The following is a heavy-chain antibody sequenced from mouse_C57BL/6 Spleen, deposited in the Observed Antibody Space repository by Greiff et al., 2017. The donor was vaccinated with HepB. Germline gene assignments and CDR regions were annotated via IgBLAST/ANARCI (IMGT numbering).Heavy chain of an antibody. Sequence: EVMLVESGGDLVKPGGSLKLSCAASGFTFSSYGMSWVRQTPDKRLEWVATISSGGSYTYYPDSVKGRFTISRDNAKNTLYLQMSSLKSEDTSMYYCAIRGIYYGNYYYAMDYWGQGTSVTVSS. V-gene: IGHV5-6*02. D-gene: IGHD2-1*01. CDR1: GFTFSSYG. CDR3: AIRGIYYGNYYYAMDY. CDR2: ISSGGSYT. J-gene: IGHJ4*01.